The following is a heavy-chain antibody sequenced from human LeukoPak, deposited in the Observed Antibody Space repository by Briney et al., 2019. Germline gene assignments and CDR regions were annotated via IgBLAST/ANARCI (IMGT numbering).Heavy chain of an antibody. J-gene: IGHJ3*02. Sequence: GGSLRLSCAASGFTVSSNYMSWVRQAPGKGLEWVSVIYSGGSTYYADSVKGSFTISRDNSKNTLYLQMNSLRAEDTAVYYCARGFTYYYDSSGPDAFDIWGQGTMVTVSS. D-gene: IGHD3-22*01. CDR3: ARGFTYYYDSSGPDAFDI. V-gene: IGHV3-66*01. CDR2: IYSGGST. CDR1: GFTVSSNY.